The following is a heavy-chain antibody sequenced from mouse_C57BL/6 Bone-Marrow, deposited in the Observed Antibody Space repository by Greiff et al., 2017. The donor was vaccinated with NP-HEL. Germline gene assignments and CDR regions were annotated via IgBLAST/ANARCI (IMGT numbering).Heavy chain of an antibody. CDR3: ARRAYYGSSSYWYFDV. CDR2: IYPGGGYT. V-gene: IGHV1-63*01. J-gene: IGHJ1*03. D-gene: IGHD1-1*01. Sequence: VQLQQSGAELVRPGTSVKMSCKASGYTFTNYWIGWAKQRPGHGLEWIGDIYPGGGYTNYNEKFKGKATLTADKSSSTAYMQFSSLTSEDSAIYYCARRAYYGSSSYWYFDVWGTGTTVTVSS. CDR1: GYTFTNYW.